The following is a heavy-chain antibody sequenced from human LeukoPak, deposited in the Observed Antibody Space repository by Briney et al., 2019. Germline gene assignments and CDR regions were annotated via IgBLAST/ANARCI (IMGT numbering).Heavy chain of an antibody. Sequence: ASGKVSCKASGYTFNNYYMYWARQAPGQGLEWMGMINPSGGGTSYAQKFQGRVTMTRDTSTRTVYMEVSSLKPEDTAVYYCARQGAYSSAIGMGYWGQGTLVTVSS. CDR2: INPSGGGT. D-gene: IGHD6-19*01. V-gene: IGHV1-46*02. J-gene: IGHJ4*02. CDR3: ARQGAYSSAIGMGY. CDR1: GYTFNNYY.